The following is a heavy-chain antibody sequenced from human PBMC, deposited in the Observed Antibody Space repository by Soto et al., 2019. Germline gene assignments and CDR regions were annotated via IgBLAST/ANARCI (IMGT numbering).Heavy chain of an antibody. J-gene: IGHJ4*02. V-gene: IGHV3-23*01. CDR3: AKFMILEWLLERYFDY. CDR2: ISGSGGST. CDR1: GFTFSSYA. Sequence: GGSLRLSCAASGFTFSSYAMSWVRQAPGKGLEWVSAISGSGGSTYYADSVKGRFTISRDNSKNTLYLQMNSLRAEDTAVYYCAKFMILEWLLERYFDYWGQGTLVTVSS. D-gene: IGHD3-3*01.